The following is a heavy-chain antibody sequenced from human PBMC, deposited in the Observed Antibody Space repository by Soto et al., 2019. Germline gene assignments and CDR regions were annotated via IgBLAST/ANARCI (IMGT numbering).Heavy chain of an antibody. CDR1: GFTFSSYA. V-gene: IGHV3-23*01. J-gene: IGHJ6*02. D-gene: IGHD3-3*01. Sequence: EVQLLESGGGLVQPGGSLRLSCAASGFTFSSYAMSWVRQAPGKGLEWVSAISGSGGSTYYADSVKGRFTISRDNSRNTLYLQRNSLRAEDTAVYYCAKGEIFGVVIGMDVWGQGNMVTVSS. CDR3: AKGEIFGVVIGMDV. CDR2: ISGSGGST.